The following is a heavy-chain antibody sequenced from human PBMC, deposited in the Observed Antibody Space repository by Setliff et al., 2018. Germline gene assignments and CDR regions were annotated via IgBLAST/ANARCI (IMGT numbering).Heavy chain of an antibody. V-gene: IGHV1-18*04. D-gene: IGHD3-22*01. CDR2: INNYSFKT. CDR1: GYSFTSHY. Sequence: ASVKVSCKTSGYSFTSHYMHWVRQAPGQGLEWMGWINNYSFKTNSPQKFLDRLTMTTDTSTSTAYMELKDLTSDDTALYYCARINFYVSSGSYHASDYWGQGTLVTVSS. J-gene: IGHJ4*02. CDR3: ARINFYVSSGSYHASDY.